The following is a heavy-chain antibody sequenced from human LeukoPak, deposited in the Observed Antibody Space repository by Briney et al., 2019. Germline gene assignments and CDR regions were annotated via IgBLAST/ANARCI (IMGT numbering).Heavy chain of an antibody. D-gene: IGHD5-24*01. CDR2: IYTSGST. CDR3: ARRCVEMATIDAFDI. J-gene: IGHJ3*02. V-gene: IGHV4-4*07. Sequence: SETLSLTCTVSGGSISSYYWSWIRQPAGKGLEWIGRIYTSGSTNYNPSLKSRVTISVDTSKNQFSLKLSSVTAADTAVYYCARRCVEMATIDAFDIWGQGTMVTVSS. CDR1: GGSISSYY.